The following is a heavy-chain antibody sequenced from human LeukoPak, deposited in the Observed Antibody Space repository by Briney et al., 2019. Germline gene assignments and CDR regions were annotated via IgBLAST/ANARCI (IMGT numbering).Heavy chain of an antibody. CDR2: IYHSGST. CDR1: GYSISSGYY. D-gene: IGHD2-2*01. CDR3: ARLTYTSCYEGYCYYYYMDV. V-gene: IGHV4-38-2*01. Sequence: SETLSLTCAVSGYSISSGYYWGWIRQPPGKGLEWVGIIYHSGSTYYNQSLKSRVTISVDTAKNQFSLKLSSVTAADTAVYYCARLTYTSCYEGYCYYYYMDVWGKGTTVTVSS. J-gene: IGHJ6*03.